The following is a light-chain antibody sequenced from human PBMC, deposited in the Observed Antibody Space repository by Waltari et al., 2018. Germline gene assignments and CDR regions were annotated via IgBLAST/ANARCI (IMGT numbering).Light chain of an antibody. CDR1: RSIRSY. J-gene: IGKJ2*01. Sequence: EIVMTQSPATLSVSPGERVTLYCRASRSIRSYLVWYKQKPGQAPRLLIYDAFTRATGIPARFSGSGSGTEVTLTISSLQSEDFAVYYCQHYINWPHTFGQGTKLEIK. CDR3: QHYINWPHT. CDR2: DAF. V-gene: IGKV3-15*01.